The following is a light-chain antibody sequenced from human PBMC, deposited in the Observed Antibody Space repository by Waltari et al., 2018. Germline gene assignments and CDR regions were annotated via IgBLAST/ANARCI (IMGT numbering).Light chain of an antibody. J-gene: IGLJ2*01. CDR1: GLPTNY. Sequence: KLTQPPSVSVSPGQTARITCSGDGLPTNYAYWYQHKSGQAPVLVVYEDNKRPSGIPERISGSSSGTVATLTIDGAQVEDEGDYYCYSTDITGNRGIFGGGTRLTVL. CDR2: EDN. V-gene: IGLV3-10*01. CDR3: YSTDITGNRGI.